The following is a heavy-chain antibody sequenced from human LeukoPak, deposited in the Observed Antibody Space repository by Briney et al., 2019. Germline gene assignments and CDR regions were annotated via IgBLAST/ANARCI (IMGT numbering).Heavy chain of an antibody. D-gene: IGHD4-23*01. CDR2: LKQDGSVK. V-gene: IGHV3-7*01. J-gene: IGHJ4*02. CDR1: GFTFSTYW. CDR3: ATSADSPGNS. Sequence: PGGSLRLSCVASGFTFSTYWMSWVRQAPGRGLEWVANLKQDGSVKHYVDCVKGRFTISRDNAKNSLYLQMTNLRAEDTAVYYCATSADSPGNSWGQGTLITVSS.